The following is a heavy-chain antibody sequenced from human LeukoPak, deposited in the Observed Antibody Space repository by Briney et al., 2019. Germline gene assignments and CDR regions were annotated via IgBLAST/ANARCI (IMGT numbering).Heavy chain of an antibody. CDR1: GYSFTNYW. J-gene: IGHJ4*02. CDR2: IFPSDSDT. CDR3: ARSVGEYGTALHFDY. V-gene: IGHV5-51*01. D-gene: IGHD6-6*01. Sequence: AESLKISCKAVGYSFTNYWIGWGRQMPGKGLEWMGIIFPSDSDTRYRPSFQGHVTLSVDKSISTAYLQWSRLKASDTAMYYCARSVGEYGTALHFDYWGQGSHVTVS.